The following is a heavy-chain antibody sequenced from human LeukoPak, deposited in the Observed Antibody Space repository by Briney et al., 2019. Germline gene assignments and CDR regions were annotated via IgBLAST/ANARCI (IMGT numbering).Heavy chain of an antibody. D-gene: IGHD5-12*01. CDR3: ARDLSVGGYDFFFWQQPPNTYYFDY. V-gene: IGHV3-7*01. Sequence: GGSLRLSCAASGFTFSSYWMSWVRQAPGKGLEWVANIKQDGSEKYYVDSVKGRFTISRDNAKNSLYLQMNSLRAEDTAVYYCARDLSVGGYDFFFWQQPPNTYYFDYWGQGTLVTVSS. J-gene: IGHJ4*02. CDR1: GFTFSSYW. CDR2: IKQDGSEK.